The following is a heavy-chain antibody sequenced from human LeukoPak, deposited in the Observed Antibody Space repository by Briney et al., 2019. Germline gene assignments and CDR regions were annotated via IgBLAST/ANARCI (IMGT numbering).Heavy chain of an antibody. J-gene: IGHJ5*02. CDR1: GYSFTNYG. V-gene: IGHV1-18*01. Sequence: ASVKVSCKASGYSFTNYGIDWVRQAPGQGLEWMGWISAYDGNTKYAQNFQGRVTMTTDTSTSTAYMELRSLRSDDTAVYYCAREGSDTAHYNWFDPWGQGTLVTVSS. D-gene: IGHD5-18*01. CDR3: AREGSDTAHYNWFDP. CDR2: ISAYDGNT.